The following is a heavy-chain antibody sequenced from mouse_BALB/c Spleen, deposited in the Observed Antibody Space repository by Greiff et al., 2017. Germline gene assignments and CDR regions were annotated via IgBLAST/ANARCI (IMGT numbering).Heavy chain of an antibody. CDR3: ARGGYDGYYAMDY. J-gene: IGHJ4*01. CDR1: GFSLTSYG. CDR2: IWAGGST. V-gene: IGHV2-9*02. Sequence: VKLQESGPGLVAPSQSLSITCTVSGFSLTSYGVHWVRQPPGKGLEWLGVIWAGGSTNYNSALMSRLSISKDNSKSQVFLKMNSLQTDDTAMYYCARGGYDGYYAMDYWGQGTSVTVSS. D-gene: IGHD2-2*01.